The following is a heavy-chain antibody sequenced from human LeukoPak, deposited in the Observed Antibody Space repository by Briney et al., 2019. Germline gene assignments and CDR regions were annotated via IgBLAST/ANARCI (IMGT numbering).Heavy chain of an antibody. CDR3: AADPSIAAAWPLGY. J-gene: IGHJ4*02. D-gene: IGHD6-13*01. CDR2: IVVGSGNT. Sequence: SVKVSCKASGFTFTSSAVQWVRQARGQRLEWIGWIVVGSGNTNYAQKFQERVTITRDMSTSTAYMELSSLRSEDTAVYYCAADPSIAAAWPLGYWGQGTLVTVSS. CDR1: GFTFTSSA. V-gene: IGHV1-58*01.